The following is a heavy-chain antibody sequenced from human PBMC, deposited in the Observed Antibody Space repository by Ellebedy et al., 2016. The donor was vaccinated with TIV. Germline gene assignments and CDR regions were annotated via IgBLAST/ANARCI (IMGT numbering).Heavy chain of an antibody. D-gene: IGHD2-21*02. CDR3: AKVCGGDCYSAQDAFDI. CDR1: GFTFDDYA. J-gene: IGHJ3*02. Sequence: SLKISCAASGFTFDDYAMHWARQAPGKGLEWVSGISWNSGSIGYADSVKGRFTISRDNAKNSLYLQMNSLRAEDTALYYCAKVCGGDCYSAQDAFDIWGQGTMVTVSS. V-gene: IGHV3-9*01. CDR2: ISWNSGSI.